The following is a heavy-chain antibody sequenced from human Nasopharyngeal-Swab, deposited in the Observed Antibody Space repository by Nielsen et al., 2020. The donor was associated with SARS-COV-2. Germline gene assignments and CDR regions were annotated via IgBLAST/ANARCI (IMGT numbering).Heavy chain of an antibody. CDR1: GFTVSSNY. V-gene: IGHV3-53*01. CDR3: ASPLPLDY. CDR2: IYTGGTI. J-gene: IGHJ4*02. Sequence: GGSLRLSCAASGFTVSSNYMSWVRQAPGKGLEWVSVIYTGGTIYYADSVKGRFTISRDDAKNSLFLQMNSLRAEDTAVYYCASPLPLDYWGQGTLVTVSS.